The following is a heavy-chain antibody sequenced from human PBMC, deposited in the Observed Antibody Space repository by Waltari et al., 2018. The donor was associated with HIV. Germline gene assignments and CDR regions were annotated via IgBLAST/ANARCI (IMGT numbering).Heavy chain of an antibody. Sequence: QVQLQESGPGLVKPSQTLSITCTVSGGSTSSGGYYWSCIRPPPGKGLEWMGYIYYSGSTYYNPSLKSRVTISVDTSKNQFSLKLSSVTAADTAVYYCARADDYGDQHAFDIWGQGTMVTVSS. V-gene: IGHV4-31*03. CDR1: GGSTSSGGYY. CDR2: IYYSGST. CDR3: ARADDYGDQHAFDI. D-gene: IGHD4-17*01. J-gene: IGHJ3*02.